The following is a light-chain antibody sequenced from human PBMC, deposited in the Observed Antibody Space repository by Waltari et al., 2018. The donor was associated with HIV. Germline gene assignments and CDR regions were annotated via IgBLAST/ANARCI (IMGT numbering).Light chain of an antibody. J-gene: IGKJ2*01. Sequence: ETVMTQSPDTMLVSPGETATLLGRASQSISSDLAWYQQKPGQAPRLLMYDASTRATGIPARFSGSGSGTEFTLTISSLQSEDFAVYYCQQYNNWPPGYTFGQGTKLQIK. CDR1: QSISSD. V-gene: IGKV3-15*01. CDR3: QQYNNWPPGYT. CDR2: DAS.